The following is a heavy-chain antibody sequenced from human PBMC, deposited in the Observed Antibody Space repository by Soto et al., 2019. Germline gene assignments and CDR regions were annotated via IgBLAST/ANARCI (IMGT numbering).Heavy chain of an antibody. CDR1: GGSIRSYY. CDR2: IYFSGST. D-gene: IGHD5-12*01. CDR3: ASSGNAFDY. J-gene: IGHJ4*02. Sequence: SETLSLTCAVSGGSIRSYYWNWFRQPPGKGLEWIGYIYFSGSTKYNPSLKSRVTISVDTSKSQFSLKLSSVTAADTAVYYCASSGNAFDYWGQGTLVTVSS. V-gene: IGHV4-59*01.